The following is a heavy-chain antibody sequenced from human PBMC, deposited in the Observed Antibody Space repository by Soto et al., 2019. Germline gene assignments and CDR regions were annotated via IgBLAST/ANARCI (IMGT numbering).Heavy chain of an antibody. D-gene: IGHD3-3*01. V-gene: IGHV3-7*01. CDR3: ARDRYSYYDFWSGSLPYYYYGMDV. Sequence: GSLRLSCAASGFTFSSYWMSWVRQAPGKGLEWVANIKQDGSEKYYVDSVKGRFTISRDNAKNSLYLQTNSLRAEDTAVYYCARDRYSYYDFWSGSLPYYYYGMDVWGQGTTVTVSS. CDR1: GFTFSSYW. J-gene: IGHJ6*02. CDR2: IKQDGSEK.